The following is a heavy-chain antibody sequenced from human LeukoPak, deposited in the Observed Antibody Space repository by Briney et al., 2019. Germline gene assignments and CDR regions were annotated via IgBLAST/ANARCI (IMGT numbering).Heavy chain of an antibody. CDR3: ARLGMAAAGTGLDY. V-gene: IGHV1-69*13. D-gene: IGHD6-13*01. J-gene: IGHJ4*02. CDR1: GGTFSSYA. CDR2: IIPIFGTA. Sequence: GASVKVSCKASGGTFSSYAISWVRQAPGQGLEWMGGIIPIFGTANYAQKFRGRVTITADESTSTAYMELSSLRSEDAAVYYCARLGMAAAGTGLDYWGQGTLVTVSS.